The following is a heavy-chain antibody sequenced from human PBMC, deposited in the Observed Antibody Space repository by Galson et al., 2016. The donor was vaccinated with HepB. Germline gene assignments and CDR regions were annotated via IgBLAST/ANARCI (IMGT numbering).Heavy chain of an antibody. Sequence: SLRLSCAASGFTFSDAAMYWVRQASWKGLEFVGRIRTEPFNYATIYGASVKGRFTISRDDSKSTVYLQMNSLKTEDSAVYYCTRQGKTSLAGTGFDYWGQGARVTVSS. CDR3: TRQGKTSLAGTGFDY. V-gene: IGHV3-73*01. D-gene: IGHD6-19*01. CDR1: GFTFSDAA. CDR2: IRTEPFNYAT. J-gene: IGHJ4*02.